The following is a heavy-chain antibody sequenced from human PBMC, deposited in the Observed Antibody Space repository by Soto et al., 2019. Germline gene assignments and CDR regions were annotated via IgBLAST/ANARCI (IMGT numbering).Heavy chain of an antibody. V-gene: IGHV4-59*01. D-gene: IGHD3-16*01. CDR1: GGPISSYY. CDR2: IYYSGST. Sequence: SETLSLTCTVSGGPISSYYWSWIRQPPGKGLEWIGYIYYSGSTNYNPSLKSRVTISVDTSKNQFSLKLSSVTAADTAVYYCARLAPLGYDYWGQGTLVTVSS. CDR3: ARLAPLGYDY. J-gene: IGHJ4*02.